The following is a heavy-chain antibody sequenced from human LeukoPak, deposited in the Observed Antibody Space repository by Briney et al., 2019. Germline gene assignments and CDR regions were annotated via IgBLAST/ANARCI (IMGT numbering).Heavy chain of an antibody. CDR1: GFTFSSYE. CDR2: ISDRGSTI. Sequence: GGSLRLSCTASGFTFSSYEMNWVRQAPGKGLEWVSYISDRGSTIYYADSVKGRFTISRGNSKNTLYLQMDSLKDEDMAMYYCAREGHSSGYCGAFDIWGPGTMVTVSS. D-gene: IGHD3-22*01. V-gene: IGHV3-48*03. J-gene: IGHJ3*02. CDR3: AREGHSSGYCGAFDI.